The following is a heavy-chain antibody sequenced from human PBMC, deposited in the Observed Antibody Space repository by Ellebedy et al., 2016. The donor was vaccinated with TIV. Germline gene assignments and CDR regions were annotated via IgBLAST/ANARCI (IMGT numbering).Heavy chain of an antibody. D-gene: IGHD3-22*01. V-gene: IGHV3-30*18. CDR2: ISYDGSNK. CDR3: AKETYYYDSSGELDY. CDR1: GFTFSSYG. Sequence: PGGSLRLSCAASGFTFSSYGMHWVRQAPGKGLEWVAVISYDGSNKYYADSVKGRFTISRDNSKNTLYLQMNSLRAEDTAVYYCAKETYYYDSSGELDYWGQGTLVTVSS. J-gene: IGHJ4*02.